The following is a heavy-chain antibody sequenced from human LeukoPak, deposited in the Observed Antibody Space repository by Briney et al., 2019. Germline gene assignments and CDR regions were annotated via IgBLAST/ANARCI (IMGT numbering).Heavy chain of an antibody. CDR1: GFTFDDYG. Sequence: RGSLRLSCAASGFTFDDYGMSWVRQAPGKGLEWVSGINWNGGSTGYADSVKGRFTISRDNAKNSLYLQVSSLRAEDTAWYYCARGQNYYGSGSQTFDIWGQGTMVTVSS. D-gene: IGHD3-10*01. CDR3: ARGQNYYGSGSQTFDI. V-gene: IGHV3-20*04. J-gene: IGHJ3*02. CDR2: INWNGGST.